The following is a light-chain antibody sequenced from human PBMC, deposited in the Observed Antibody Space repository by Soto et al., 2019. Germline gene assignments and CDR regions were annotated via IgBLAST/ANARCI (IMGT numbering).Light chain of an antibody. CDR3: QQYNNWPQT. CDR2: GAS. J-gene: IGKJ3*01. Sequence: EIVLTQSPGTLSLSPGERATLSCRASHIVSSTYLAWYQQRPGQAPRLLMSGASSRATGIPDRFSGSGSGTDFTLTISGLEPEDFAVYYCQQYNNWPQTFGPGTKVDIK. V-gene: IGKV3-20*01. CDR1: HIVSSTY.